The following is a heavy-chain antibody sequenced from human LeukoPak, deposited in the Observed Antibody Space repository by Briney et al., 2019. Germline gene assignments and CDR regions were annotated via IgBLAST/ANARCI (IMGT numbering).Heavy chain of an antibody. CDR3: AKDRTSSWHDKYFDY. D-gene: IGHD6-13*01. V-gene: IGHV3-23*01. CDR1: GITFSSYA. Sequence: GGSLRLSCAASGITFSSYAMSWVRQAPGKGLEWVSTISASGGSTYYADSVKGRFTISRDDSKNTLYLQMNSLRAEDTALYYCAKDRTSSWHDKYFDYWGQGTLVTVSS. CDR2: ISASGGST. J-gene: IGHJ4*02.